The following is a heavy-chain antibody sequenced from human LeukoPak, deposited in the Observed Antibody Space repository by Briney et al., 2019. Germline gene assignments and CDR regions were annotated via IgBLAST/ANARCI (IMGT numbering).Heavy chain of an antibody. CDR2: INWNGGSA. D-gene: IGHD4-17*01. J-gene: IGHJ3*02. CDR1: GFTFDDYG. V-gene: IGHV3-20*04. Sequence: GGSLRLSCAASGFTFDDYGMSWVRQAPGKGLEWVSGINWNGGSAGYADSVKGRFTISRDNAKNSLYLQMNSLRAEDTALYYCARVKMSATVTGHAFDIWGQGTMVTVSS. CDR3: ARVKMSATVTGHAFDI.